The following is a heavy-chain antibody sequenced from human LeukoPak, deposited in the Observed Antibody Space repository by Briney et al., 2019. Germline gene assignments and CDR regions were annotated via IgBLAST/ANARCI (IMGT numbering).Heavy chain of an antibody. CDR2: ISGSSGGT. CDR1: GFAFSSYA. D-gene: IGHD6-25*01. Sequence: GGSLRLSCAASGFAFSSYAMSWVRQAPGKGLEWVSHISGSSGGTYYADSVKGRFIVSRDNSKNTLFLQLNSLKAEDTAVYYCVKEDGYSSGWYFDKWGQGTLVTVSS. V-gene: IGHV3-23*01. CDR3: VKEDGYSSGWYFDK. J-gene: IGHJ4*02.